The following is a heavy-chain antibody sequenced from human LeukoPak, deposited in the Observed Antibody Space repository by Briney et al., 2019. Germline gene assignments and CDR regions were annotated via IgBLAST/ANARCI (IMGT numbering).Heavy chain of an antibody. CDR2: INPGGGST. D-gene: IGHD2-2*01. V-gene: IGHV1-46*01. CDR1: GYTFTNYY. J-gene: IGHJ1*01. CDR3: ARGVPAAIRYFQH. Sequence: GASVKVSCKASGYTFTNYYMHWVRQAPGQGLEWMGIINPGGGSTSYAQKFQGRVTMTRDTSTSTVYTELSSLRSEDTAVYYCARGVPAAIRYFQHWGQGTLVTVSS.